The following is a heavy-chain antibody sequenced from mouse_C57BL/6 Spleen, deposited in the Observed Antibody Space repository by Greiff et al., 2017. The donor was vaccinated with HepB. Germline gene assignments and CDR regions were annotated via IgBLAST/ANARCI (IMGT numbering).Heavy chain of an antibody. D-gene: IGHD1-1*01. CDR2: ISGGGGNT. V-gene: IGHV5-9*01. CDR1: GFTFSSYT. Sequence: EVKLMESGGGLVKPGGSLKLSCAASGFTFSSYTMSWVRQTPEKRLEWVATISGGGGNTYYPDSVKGRFTISRDNAKNTLYLQMSSLRSEDTALYYCARQYYGGYYFDYWGQGTTLTVSS. CDR3: ARQYYGGYYFDY. J-gene: IGHJ2*01.